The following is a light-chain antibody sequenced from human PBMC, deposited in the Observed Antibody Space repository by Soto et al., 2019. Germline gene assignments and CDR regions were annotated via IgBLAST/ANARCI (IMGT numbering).Light chain of an antibody. CDR2: GAS. CDR3: HQRQSWPRT. Sequence: EIVLTQSPATLSLSPGERATLSCGASQSVSSSYLAWYQQKPGQAPRLLIYGASTRATGIPARFSASGTGTDFTLTISDVQPEDFAVYYCHQRQSWPRTFGQGTKVDIK. J-gene: IGKJ1*01. CDR1: QSVSSSY. V-gene: IGKV3D-20*02.